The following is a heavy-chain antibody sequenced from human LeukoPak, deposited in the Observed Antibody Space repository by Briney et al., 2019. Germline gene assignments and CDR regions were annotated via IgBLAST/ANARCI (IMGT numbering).Heavy chain of an antibody. Sequence: GASVKVSCKVSGYTLTELSMHWVRQAPGKGLEWMGGFDPEGGETIYAQKFQGRVTMTEDTSTDTAYMELSSLGSKDTAVYYCATARGGQWLVRYFDYWGQGTLVTVSS. CDR1: GYTLTELS. CDR2: FDPEGGET. J-gene: IGHJ4*02. CDR3: ATARGGQWLVRYFDY. D-gene: IGHD6-19*01. V-gene: IGHV1-24*01.